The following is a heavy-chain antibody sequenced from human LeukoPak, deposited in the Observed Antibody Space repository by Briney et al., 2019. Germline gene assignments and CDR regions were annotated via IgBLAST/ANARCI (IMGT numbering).Heavy chain of an antibody. J-gene: IGHJ6*02. V-gene: IGHV3-21*01. CDR3: ARHGDGFYYGMDV. D-gene: IGHD4-17*01. Sequence: GGSLRLSCAASGFTFSSYSMNWFRQAPGEGLEWVSSISSSGANKFYTDSVKGRFTISRDNAKKSLYLQMNSLRAEDTAVYYCARHGDGFYYGMDVWGQGTTVTVSS. CDR1: GFTFSSYS. CDR2: ISSSGANK.